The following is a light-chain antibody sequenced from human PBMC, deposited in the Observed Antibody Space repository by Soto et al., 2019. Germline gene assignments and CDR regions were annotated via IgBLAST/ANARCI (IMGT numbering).Light chain of an antibody. V-gene: IGKV1-39*01. CDR1: QTVSTY. CDR3: QQTYTTPLT. J-gene: IGKJ1*01. Sequence: DTQMTQSPSSLSASVGERISITCRASQTVSTYLNWYQQKPGKAPTLLISATSTLQSGVPSRFSGSGSGTEFTLTITSLQPEDFATYYCQQTYTTPLTFGQGTKVDIK. CDR2: ATS.